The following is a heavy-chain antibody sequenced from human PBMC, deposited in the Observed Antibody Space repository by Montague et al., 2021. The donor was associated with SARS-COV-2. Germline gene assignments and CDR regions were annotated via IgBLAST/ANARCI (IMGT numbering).Heavy chain of an antibody. CDR1: GFSRSTTGVA. Sequence: PELVKPTQTLTLTCTFSGFSRSTTGVAVGWIRQSPGKALEWLALIFWDDDKRYSPSLKNRVTITGDTSKNQVVLTVTNMDPVDTATYYCAHRLSTAGGGFGFWGQGTTVTVSS. V-gene: IGHV2-5*02. CDR3: AHRLSTAGGGFGF. D-gene: IGHD2-21*02. J-gene: IGHJ3*01. CDR2: IFWDDDK.